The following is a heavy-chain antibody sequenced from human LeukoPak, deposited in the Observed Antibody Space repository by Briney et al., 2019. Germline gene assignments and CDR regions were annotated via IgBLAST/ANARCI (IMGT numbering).Heavy chain of an antibody. CDR3: ARLRDTVTAASTY. J-gene: IGHJ4*02. D-gene: IGHD4-17*01. Sequence: GGSLRLSCAASGFTFSSYSMNWVRQAPGKGLEWVSTISSSGGYIYYADSVKGRFTISRDTAKNSLYLQMNSLRVEDTAVYNCARLRDTVTAASTYWGQGPVVTASS. V-gene: IGHV3-21*01. CDR2: ISSSGGYI. CDR1: GFTFSSYS.